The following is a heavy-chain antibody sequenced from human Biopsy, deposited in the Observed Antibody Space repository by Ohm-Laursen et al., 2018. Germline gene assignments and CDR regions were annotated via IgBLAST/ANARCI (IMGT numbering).Heavy chain of an antibody. D-gene: IGHD3-9*01. CDR1: GFSISSGYY. Sequence: SETLSLTCAVSGFSISSGYYWGWIRQPPGKGLEWIGSVYGSGKSYYNPSLKSRVTISVDVSKNQFSLKLSSVTAADTAVYYCARDRFDLLTPNWFDPWGQGTLVTVSS. CDR2: VYGSGKS. V-gene: IGHV4-38-2*02. J-gene: IGHJ5*02. CDR3: ARDRFDLLTPNWFDP.